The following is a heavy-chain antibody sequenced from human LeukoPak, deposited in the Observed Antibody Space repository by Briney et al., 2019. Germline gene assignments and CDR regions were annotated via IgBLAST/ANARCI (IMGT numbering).Heavy chain of an antibody. D-gene: IGHD3-22*01. Sequence: ASVKVSCKASGGIFSTYGFRWVRQAPGQGLEWMGWMNPNSGNTGYAQRFQGRVTMTRNTSISTAYMELSSLRSEDTAVYYCATVNREGGSGYYYNWFDPWGQGTLVTDSS. V-gene: IGHV1-8*02. CDR3: ATVNREGGSGYYYNWFDP. J-gene: IGHJ5*02. CDR1: GGIFSTYG. CDR2: MNPNSGNT.